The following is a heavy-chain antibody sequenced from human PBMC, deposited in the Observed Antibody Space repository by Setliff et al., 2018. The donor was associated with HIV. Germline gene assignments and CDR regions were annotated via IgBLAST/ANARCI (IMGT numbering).Heavy chain of an antibody. D-gene: IGHD5-12*01. CDR2: INPNSGGT. V-gene: IGHV1-2*02. CDR1: GYTFTNYY. CDR3: ARGALVATIDYFDY. J-gene: IGHJ4*02. Sequence: ASVKVSCKASGYTFTNYYLHWVRQAPGQGLEWMGWINPNSGGTNYAQKFQGRVTMTRDTSISTAYMELSRLRYDDTAIYYCARGALVATIDYFDYWGQGTLVTVSS.